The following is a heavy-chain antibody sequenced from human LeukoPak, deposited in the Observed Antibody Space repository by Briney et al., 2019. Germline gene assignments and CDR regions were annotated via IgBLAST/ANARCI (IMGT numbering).Heavy chain of an antibody. V-gene: IGHV1-46*01. CDR1: GYTFTTYY. CDR2: INPSGGST. J-gene: IGHJ5*02. Sequence: ASVKVSCKASGYTFTTYYMHWVRQAPGQGLEWMGIINPSGGSTTYAQNFQGRVTMTRDTSISTAYMELSRLRSDDTAVYYCARDNWFDPWGQGTLVTASS. CDR3: ARDNWFDP.